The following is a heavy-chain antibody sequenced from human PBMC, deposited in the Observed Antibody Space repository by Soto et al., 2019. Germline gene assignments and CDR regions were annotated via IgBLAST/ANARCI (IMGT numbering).Heavy chain of an antibody. CDR2: LIPIFGST. Sequence: QVQLVQSGAEVKKPGSSVKVSCKASGGSFSRDALSWVRQAPGQGLVWMGGLIPIFGSTFYAQRFQGRVTITADESTNTAYMELSSLRSEDTAVYYCAREGDFTMVRGIIVYWGQGTLVTVSS. CDR3: AREGDFTMVRGIIVY. V-gene: IGHV1-69*01. CDR1: GGSFSRDA. D-gene: IGHD3-10*01. J-gene: IGHJ4*02.